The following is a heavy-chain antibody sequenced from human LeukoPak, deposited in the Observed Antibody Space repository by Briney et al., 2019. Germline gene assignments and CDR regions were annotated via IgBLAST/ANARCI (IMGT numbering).Heavy chain of an antibody. Sequence: GSLRLSCAASGFTFSSYSMNWVRQAPGQGLEWVSSISSSSSYIYYADSVKGRFTISRDNAKNSLYLQMNSLRAEDTAVYYCARGPKLGGYSYGPIDYWGQGTLVTVSS. V-gene: IGHV3-21*01. J-gene: IGHJ4*02. CDR3: ARGPKLGGYSYGPIDY. CDR2: ISSSSSYI. CDR1: GFTFSSYS. D-gene: IGHD5-18*01.